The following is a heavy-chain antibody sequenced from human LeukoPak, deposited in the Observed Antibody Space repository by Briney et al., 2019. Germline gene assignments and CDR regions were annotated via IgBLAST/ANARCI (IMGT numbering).Heavy chain of an antibody. CDR3: ARHAVTSNYDFWSGYGWFDP. CDR2: IYYSGST. Sequence: SETLSLTCTVSGSSISSSSYYWGWIRQPPGKGLEWIGSIYYSGSTYYNPSLKSRVTISVDTSKNQFSLKLSSVTAADTAVYYCARHAVTSNYDFWSGYGWFDPWGQGTLVTVSS. D-gene: IGHD3-3*01. CDR1: GSSISSSSYY. J-gene: IGHJ5*02. V-gene: IGHV4-39*01.